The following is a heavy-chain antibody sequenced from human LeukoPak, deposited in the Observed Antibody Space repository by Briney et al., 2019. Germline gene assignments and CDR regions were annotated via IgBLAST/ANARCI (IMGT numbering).Heavy chain of an antibody. Sequence: PSETLSLTCTVSGGSISSSSYYWGWIRQPPGKGLEWIGSIYYSGSTYYNPSLKSRVTISVDTSKNQFSLRLTSVTAADTAVYYCAREPGGGTYPHWGQGTLVTVSS. V-gene: IGHV4-39*07. CDR3: AREPGGGTYPH. D-gene: IGHD2-8*02. CDR1: GGSISSSSYY. J-gene: IGHJ4*02. CDR2: IYYSGST.